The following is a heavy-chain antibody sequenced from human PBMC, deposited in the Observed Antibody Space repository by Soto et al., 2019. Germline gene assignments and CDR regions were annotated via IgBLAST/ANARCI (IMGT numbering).Heavy chain of an antibody. CDR3: ARGITIFGVVTHHDWFDY. V-gene: IGHV1-2*04. J-gene: IGHJ4*02. Sequence: QVQLVQSGAEVKKPGASVKVSCKASGYTFTGYYMHWVRQAPGQGLEWMGWINPNSGGTNYAQKFQGWVTMTRDTSISTAYMELSRLRSDDTAVYYCARGITIFGVVTHHDWFDYWGQGTLVTVSS. D-gene: IGHD3-3*01. CDR2: INPNSGGT. CDR1: GYTFTGYY.